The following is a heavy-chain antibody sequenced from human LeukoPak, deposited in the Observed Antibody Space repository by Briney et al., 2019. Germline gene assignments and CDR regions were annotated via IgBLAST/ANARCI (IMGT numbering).Heavy chain of an antibody. V-gene: IGHV4-4*07. D-gene: IGHD5-24*01. Sequence: PSETLSLTCTVSGGSISSYYWSWIRQPAGKGLEWIGRIYTSGSTNYNPSLKSRVTMSVDTSKNQFSLKLSSVTAADTAVYYCARGRKDGCTERYFDPWGQGTLVTVSS. CDR1: GGSISSYY. CDR3: ARGRKDGCTERYFDP. J-gene: IGHJ5*02. CDR2: IYTSGST.